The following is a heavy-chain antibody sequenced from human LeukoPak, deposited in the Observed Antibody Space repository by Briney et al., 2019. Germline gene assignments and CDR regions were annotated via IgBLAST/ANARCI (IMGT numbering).Heavy chain of an antibody. Sequence: GGSLRLSCAASGFTFSSYSMNWVRQAPGKGLEWVSSISSSSSYIYYADSVKGRFTISRDNAKNSLYLQMNSLRAEDTAVYYCARDPQSMYYYDSSGSIGGDYWGQGTLVTVSS. CDR3: ARDPQSMYYYDSSGSIGGDY. J-gene: IGHJ4*02. CDR1: GFTFSSYS. D-gene: IGHD3-22*01. CDR2: ISSSSSYI. V-gene: IGHV3-21*01.